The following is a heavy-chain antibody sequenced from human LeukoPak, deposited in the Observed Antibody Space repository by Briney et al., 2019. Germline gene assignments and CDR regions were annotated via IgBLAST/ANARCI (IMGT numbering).Heavy chain of an antibody. V-gene: IGHV3-30*03. CDR2: ISYDGSNK. CDR1: GFTFSSYG. D-gene: IGHD1-26*01. J-gene: IGHJ3*02. CDR3: ARDNSGVGAIWGDAFDI. Sequence: PGGSLRLSCAASGFTFSSYGMHWVRQAPGKGLEWVAVISYDGSNKYYADSVKGRFTISRDNSKNTLYLQMNSLRAEDTAVYYCARDNSGVGAIWGDAFDIWGQGTMVTVSS.